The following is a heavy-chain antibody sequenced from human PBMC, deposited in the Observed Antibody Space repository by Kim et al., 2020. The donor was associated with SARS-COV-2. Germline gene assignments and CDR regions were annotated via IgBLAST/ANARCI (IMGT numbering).Heavy chain of an antibody. D-gene: IGHD2-2*01. J-gene: IGHJ3*02. CDR2: IYYSGST. CDR1: GGSISSSSYY. CDR3: ARHWGTAVMRAFDI. Sequence: SETLSLTCTVSGGSISSSSYYWGWIRQPPGKGLEWIGSIYYSGSTYYNPSLKSRVTISVDTSKNQFSLKLSSVTAADTAVYYCARHWGTAVMRAFDIWGQGTMVTVSS. V-gene: IGHV4-39*01.